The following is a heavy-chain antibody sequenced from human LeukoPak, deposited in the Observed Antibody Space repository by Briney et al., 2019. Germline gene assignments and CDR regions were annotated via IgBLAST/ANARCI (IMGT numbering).Heavy chain of an antibody. D-gene: IGHD6-13*01. V-gene: IGHV3-30*18. J-gene: IGHJ4*02. Sequence: GGCLRLSCAASGFTFTTYGLHWVRQAPGKGLEWVAAIVSNGGSEYYADSVKGRFTISRDNSKNTLFLQMNSLRPDDTAVYYCAKRGHYSINWYHYFDYWGQGTLVTVSS. CDR3: AKRGHYSINWYHYFDY. CDR2: IVSNGGSE. CDR1: GFTFTTYG.